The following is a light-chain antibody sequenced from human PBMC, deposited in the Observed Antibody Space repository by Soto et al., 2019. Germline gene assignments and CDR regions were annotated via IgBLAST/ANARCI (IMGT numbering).Light chain of an antibody. Sequence: EMVLTKSPGTLSLSPGERATLSGRASQSVSSSSLAWYQQKPGRAPRLLICGASSRATGIPDRFSGSGSGTDFTLTISRLEPEDFAVYYCQQYGSSPITFGQGTRLEIK. CDR2: GAS. V-gene: IGKV3-20*01. CDR1: QSVSSSS. J-gene: IGKJ5*01. CDR3: QQYGSSPIT.